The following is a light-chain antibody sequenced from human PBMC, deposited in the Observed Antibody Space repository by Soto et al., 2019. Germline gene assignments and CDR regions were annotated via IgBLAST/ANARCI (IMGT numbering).Light chain of an antibody. CDR2: GNS. CDR3: QSYDSLNGYV. J-gene: IGLJ1*01. V-gene: IGLV1-40*01. CDR1: SSNIGAGYD. Sequence: QSVLTQPPSVSGAPGQRVTISCTGSSSNIGAGYDVNWYQQLPGAAPKFLIYGNSNRPSGVPDRFSGSKSGTSASLAITGLQAEDEADYYCQSYDSLNGYVFGTGTKVTVL.